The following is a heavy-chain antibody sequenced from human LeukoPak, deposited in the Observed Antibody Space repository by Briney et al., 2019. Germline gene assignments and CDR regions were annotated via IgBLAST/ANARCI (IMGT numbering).Heavy chain of an antibody. J-gene: IGHJ4*02. CDR3: ARGNGDTQQLPQGGFDY. CDR1: GGSFSGYY. D-gene: IGHD6-13*01. V-gene: IGHV4-34*01. CDR2: INHSGST. Sequence: SETLSLTCAVYGGSFSGYYWSWIRQPPGKGLEWIGEINHSGSTNYNPSLKSRVTISVDTSKSQFSLKLSSVTAADTAVYYCARGNGDTQQLPQGGFDYWGQGTLVTVSS.